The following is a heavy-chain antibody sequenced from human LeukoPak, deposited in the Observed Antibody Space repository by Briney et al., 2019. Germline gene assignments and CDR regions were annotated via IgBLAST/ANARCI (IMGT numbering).Heavy chain of an antibody. J-gene: IGHJ6*03. Sequence: SETLSLTCAVYGGSFSGYYWSWIRQPPGKGLEWIGEINHSGSTNYNPSFKSRVTISVDTSKNQFSLKLSSVTAADTAVYYCAREGYDFWGVYMDVWGKGTTVTVSS. CDR1: GGSFSGYY. CDR3: AREGYDFWGVYMDV. D-gene: IGHD3-3*01. CDR2: INHSGST. V-gene: IGHV4-34*01.